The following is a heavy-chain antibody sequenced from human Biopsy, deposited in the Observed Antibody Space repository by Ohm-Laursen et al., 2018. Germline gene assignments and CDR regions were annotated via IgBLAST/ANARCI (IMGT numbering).Heavy chain of an antibody. J-gene: IGHJ5*02. CDR2: FNSDGSST. Sequence: SLRLSCTASGSTFSSYYMHWVRQAPGKGLVWVSRFNSDGSSTSYADSVKGRFTISRDNANNTLYLQMNSLRAEDTAVYYCARDSLVGGLSWGQGTLVTVSS. CDR1: GSTFSSYY. CDR3: ARDSLVGGLS. V-gene: IGHV3-74*01. D-gene: IGHD2-8*02.